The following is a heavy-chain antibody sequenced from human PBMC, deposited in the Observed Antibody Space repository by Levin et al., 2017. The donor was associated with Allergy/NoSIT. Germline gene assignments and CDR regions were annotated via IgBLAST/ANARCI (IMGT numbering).Heavy chain of an antibody. D-gene: IGHD6-13*01. Sequence: SETLSLTCTVSGGSISSGGYYWSWIRQHPGKGLEWIGYIYYSGSTYYNPSLKSRVTISVDTSKNQFSLKLSSVTAADTAVYYCARGLYSSSWYKPDYFDYWGQGTLVTVSS. J-gene: IGHJ4*02. CDR3: ARGLYSSSWYKPDYFDY. V-gene: IGHV4-31*03. CDR1: GGSISSGGYY. CDR2: IYYSGST.